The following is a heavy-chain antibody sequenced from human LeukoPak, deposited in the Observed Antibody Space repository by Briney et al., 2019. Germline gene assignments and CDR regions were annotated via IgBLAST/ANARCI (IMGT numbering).Heavy chain of an antibody. CDR1: GGSFSGYY. V-gene: IGHV4-34*01. CDR3: ARGPGGYCSSTSCYSKFFDY. D-gene: IGHD2-2*02. J-gene: IGHJ4*02. Sequence: PSETLSLTCAVYGGSFSGYYWSWIRQPPGKGLEWIGEINHSGSTNYNPSLKSRVTISVDTSKNQFSLKLSSVTAADTAVYYCARGPGGYCSSTSCYSKFFDYWGQGTLVTVSS. CDR2: INHSGST.